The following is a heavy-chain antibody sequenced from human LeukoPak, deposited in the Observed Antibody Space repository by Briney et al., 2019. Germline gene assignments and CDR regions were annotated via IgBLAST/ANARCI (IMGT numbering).Heavy chain of an antibody. CDR1: RGSISNFY. CDR2: VFTSGTT. J-gene: IGHJ4*02. D-gene: IGHD3-10*01. CDR3: ARTRYGSGSYTFLDY. V-gene: IGHV4-4*07. Sequence: SETLSLTCTVSRGSISNFYWSWVRQPAGKGLEWVGHVFTSGTTNYDPSLKSRVTMSIDTSKNQFSLKLSSVTAADTAVYYCARTRYGSGSYTFLDYWGQGTLVTVSS.